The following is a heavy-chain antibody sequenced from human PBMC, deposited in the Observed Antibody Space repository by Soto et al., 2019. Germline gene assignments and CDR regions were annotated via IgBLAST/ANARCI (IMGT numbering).Heavy chain of an antibody. J-gene: IGHJ4*02. CDR1: GYSFTDYF. V-gene: IGHV1-46*01. CDR2: SNPNADTT. Sequence: ASVKVSCKTSGYSFTDYFIHWVRQAPGQGLEWMGISNPNADTTNYAQKFQGRVTVTRDTSTSTVYMEFRSLRSEDTAVYFCARECGGSRVVDHWGQGTLVTVSS. D-gene: IGHD2-21*01. CDR3: ARECGGSRVVDH.